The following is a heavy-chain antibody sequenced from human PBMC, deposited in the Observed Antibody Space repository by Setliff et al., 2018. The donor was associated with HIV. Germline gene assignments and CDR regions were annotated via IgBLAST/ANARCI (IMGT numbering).Heavy chain of an antibody. CDR3: ARAYFGSGIYY. J-gene: IGHJ4*02. Sequence: SETLSLTCTVSGGSISSHYWSWIRQPPGKGLEWLGHIYSSGSTNYNPSLKSRVTISVDTSKNQFSLKLYSVTAVDAAVYYCARAYFGSGIYYWGQGTLVTVSS. CDR1: GGSISSHY. V-gene: IGHV4-4*09. CDR2: IYSSGST. D-gene: IGHD3-10*01.